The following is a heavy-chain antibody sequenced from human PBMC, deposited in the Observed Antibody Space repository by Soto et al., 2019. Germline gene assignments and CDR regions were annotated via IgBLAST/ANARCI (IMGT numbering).Heavy chain of an antibody. V-gene: IGHV4-59*12. J-gene: IGHJ4*02. CDR2: MYNTGST. D-gene: IGHD2-21*01. Sequence: SETLSLTCTVSGGTISRYYWSWIRQPPGKGLEWIGYMYNTGSTIYNPALKSRVTISVDRSKNQVFLTLRSVTAADTAVYFCARGFPTLDYWGQGTLVTVSS. CDR1: GGTISRYY. CDR3: ARGFPTLDY.